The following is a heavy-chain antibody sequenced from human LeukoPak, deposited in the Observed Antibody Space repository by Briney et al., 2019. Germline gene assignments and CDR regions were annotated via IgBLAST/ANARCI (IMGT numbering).Heavy chain of an antibody. V-gene: IGHV1-69*13. D-gene: IGHD1-14*01. CDR1: GGTFNSYA. CDR3: ARGTYRTPGPNTFDI. J-gene: IGHJ3*02. CDR2: IIPIFGTA. Sequence: SVKVSCKASGGTFNSYAISWVRQAPGQGLEWMGGIIPIFGTANYAQKFQGRVTITADESTSTAYMELSSLRSEDTAVYYCARGTYRTPGPNTFDIWGQGTMVTVSS.